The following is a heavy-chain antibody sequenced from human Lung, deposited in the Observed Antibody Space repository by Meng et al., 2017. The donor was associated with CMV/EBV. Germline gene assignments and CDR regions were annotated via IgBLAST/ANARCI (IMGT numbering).Heavy chain of an antibody. CDR1: GFTFSTYA. D-gene: IGHD3-22*01. V-gene: IGHV3-13*01. Sequence: GESLKISCAASGFTFSTYAMSWVRQRAGNGLEWVSSIGSPADTHYPDYVRVRFTISREDAKNTLYLQLNSLRAEDTAVYYCARGVRSNSMIVESCYFDSWGQGTLVTVSS. CDR2: IGSPADT. J-gene: IGHJ4*02. CDR3: ARGVRSNSMIVESCYFDS.